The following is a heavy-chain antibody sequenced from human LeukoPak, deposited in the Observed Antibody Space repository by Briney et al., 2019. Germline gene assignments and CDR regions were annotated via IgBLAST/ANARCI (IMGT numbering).Heavy chain of an antibody. V-gene: IGHV3-23*01. CDR1: GFTFSSYA. D-gene: IGHD6-19*01. CDR2: ISGSGGGT. CDR3: AKVPNWAVAGPYYFDY. Sequence: GGSLRLSCAASGFTFSSYAMSWVRQAPGKGLEWVSAISGSGGGTYYADSVKGRFTISRDNSKNTLYLQMNSLRAEDMAVYYCAKVPNWAVAGPYYFDYWGQGALVTVSS. J-gene: IGHJ4*02.